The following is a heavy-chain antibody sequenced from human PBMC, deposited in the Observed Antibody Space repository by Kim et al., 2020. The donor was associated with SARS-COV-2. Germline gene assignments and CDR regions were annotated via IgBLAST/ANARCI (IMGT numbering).Heavy chain of an antibody. CDR3: ARFASITMVRGVVLWFDP. CDR2: ISAYNGNT. V-gene: IGHV1-18*01. CDR1: GYTFTSYG. J-gene: IGHJ5*02. Sequence: ASVKVSCKASGYTFTSYGISWVRQAPGQGLEWMGWISAYNGNTNYAQKLQGRVTMTTDTSTSTAYMELRSLRSDDTAVYYCARFASITMVRGVVLWFDPWGQGTLVTVSS. D-gene: IGHD3-10*01.